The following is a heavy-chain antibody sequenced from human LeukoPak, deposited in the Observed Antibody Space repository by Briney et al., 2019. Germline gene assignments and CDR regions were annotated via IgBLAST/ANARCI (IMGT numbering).Heavy chain of an antibody. V-gene: IGHV3-48*02. CDR2: ITSSSVNI. CDR3: ARGDGFHYFDY. CDR1: GFTFSSYS. Sequence: GGSLRLSCVVSGFTFSSYSMNWVRQAPGKGLEWVSFITSSSVNIYYADSVEGRFTISRDNAQNSLYLHMRSLRDEDTAVYYCARGDGFHYFDYWARESWSPSLQ. J-gene: IGHJ4*02. D-gene: IGHD5-24*01.